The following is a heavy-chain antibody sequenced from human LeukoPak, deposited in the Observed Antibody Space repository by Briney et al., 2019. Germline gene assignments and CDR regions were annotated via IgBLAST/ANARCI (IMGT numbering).Heavy chain of an antibody. CDR2: TNTNTGNP. V-gene: IGHV7-4-1*02. CDR3: ARVGTSFSVDAFDI. Sequence: ASVKVSCKASGYTFTSYAMNWVRQAPGQGLEWMGWTNTNTGNPTYAEGFTGRFVLSSDTSVSTAYLQISSLKAEDTAVYYCARVGTSFSVDAFDIWGQGTMVTVS. J-gene: IGHJ3*02. D-gene: IGHD2-2*01. CDR1: GYTFTSYA.